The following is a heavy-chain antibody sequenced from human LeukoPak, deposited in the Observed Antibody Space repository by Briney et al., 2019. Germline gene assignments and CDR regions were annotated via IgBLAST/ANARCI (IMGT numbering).Heavy chain of an antibody. Sequence: PSETLSLTCTVSGGSISSSSYYWGWIRQPPGKGLEWIGSIYYSGSTYYNASLKSRVTISLDTSKNQFSLRLSSVTAADAALYYCAREGYSSRWYLNWFDPWGQGTLVTVSS. CDR2: IYYSGST. J-gene: IGHJ5*02. D-gene: IGHD6-13*01. V-gene: IGHV4-39*07. CDR1: GGSISSSSYY. CDR3: AREGYSSRWYLNWFDP.